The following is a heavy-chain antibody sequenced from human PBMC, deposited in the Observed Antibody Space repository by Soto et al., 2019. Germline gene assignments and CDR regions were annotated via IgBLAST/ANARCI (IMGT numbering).Heavy chain of an antibody. CDR3: ARDRGGRGLYDY. J-gene: IGHJ4*02. V-gene: IGHV4-31*03. D-gene: IGHD2-15*01. CDR2: IYYSGST. CDR1: GGSISSGGYY. Sequence: SETLSLTCTVSGGSISSGGYYWSWIRQHPGKGLEWIGYIYYSGSTYYNPSLKSRVTISVDTSKNQFSLKLSSVTAADTAVYYCARDRGGRGLYDYWGQGTLVTVSS.